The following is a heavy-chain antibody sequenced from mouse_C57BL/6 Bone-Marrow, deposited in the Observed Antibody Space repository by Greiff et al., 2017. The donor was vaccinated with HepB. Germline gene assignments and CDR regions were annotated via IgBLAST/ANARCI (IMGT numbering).Heavy chain of an antibody. V-gene: IGHV1-81*01. CDR2: IYPRSGNT. D-gene: IGHD2-3*01. CDR3: AWGGYYFAY. Sequence: VQLQQSGAELARPGASVKLSKASGYTFTSYGISWVKQRTGQGLEWIGEIYPRSGNTYYNEKFKGKATLTADKSSSTAYMELRSLTSEDSAVYFCAWGGYYFAYWGQGTLVTVSA. CDR1: GYTFTSYG. J-gene: IGHJ3*01.